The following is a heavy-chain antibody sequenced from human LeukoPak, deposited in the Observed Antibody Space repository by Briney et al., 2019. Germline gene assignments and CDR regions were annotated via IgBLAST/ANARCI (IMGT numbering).Heavy chain of an antibody. CDR1: GFTFSNFW. J-gene: IGHJ4*02. CDR2: IKQDETEK. D-gene: IGHD6-6*01. Sequence: PGGSLRLSCTASGFTFSNFWMGWVRQAPGKGLEWVANIKQDETEKFYLGSVKGRFTISRDNAKNSLYLQMNSLRAGDTAVYYCAREYRSSSGRAFDYWGQGTLVTVSS. CDR3: AREYRSSSGRAFDY. V-gene: IGHV3-7*01.